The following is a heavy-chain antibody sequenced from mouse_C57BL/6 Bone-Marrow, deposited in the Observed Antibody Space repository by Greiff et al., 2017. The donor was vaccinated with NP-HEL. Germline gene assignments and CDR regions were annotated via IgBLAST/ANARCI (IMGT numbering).Heavy chain of an antibody. V-gene: IGHV1-69*01. J-gene: IGHJ2*01. CDR2: IDPSDSYT. CDR1: GYTFTSYW. CDR3: ATKGVVGDY. D-gene: IGHD1-1*01. Sequence: QVQLQQPGAELVMPGASVKLSCKASGYTFTSYWMHWVKQRPGQGLEWIGAIDPSDSYTNYNQKFKGKSTLTAAKSSSTAYMPLSSLTSEDSAVYYCATKGVVGDYWGRGTTLTVSS.